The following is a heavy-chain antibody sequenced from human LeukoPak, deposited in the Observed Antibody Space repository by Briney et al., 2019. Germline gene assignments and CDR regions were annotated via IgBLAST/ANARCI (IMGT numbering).Heavy chain of an antibody. CDR2: MNQDASER. CDR3: ARDKRGGSYGDY. J-gene: IGHJ4*02. V-gene: IGHV3-7*01. Sequence: GGSLRLSCAASGFTFSSYWMKWVRQAPGKGLEWVANMNQDASERYYVESVKGRFTISRDIARNSLYLQMNSLRVEDTAVYFCARDKRGGSYGDYWGQGTLVTVSS. CDR1: GFTFSSYW. D-gene: IGHD1-26*01.